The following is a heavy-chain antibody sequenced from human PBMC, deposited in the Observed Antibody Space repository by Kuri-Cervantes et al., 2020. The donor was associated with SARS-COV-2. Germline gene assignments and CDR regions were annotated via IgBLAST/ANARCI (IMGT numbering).Heavy chain of an antibody. V-gene: IGHV4-30-4*01. CDR3: ARRRRGYLNTYYFDY. Sequence: SETLSLTCTVSGGSIRSGDYYWSWIRQPPGKGLEWIGYIYYSGSTYYNPSLKSRVTISVDTSMNQFSLKLSSVTAADTAVYFFARRRRGYLNTYYFDYWGQGTLVTVSS. D-gene: IGHD5-12*01. J-gene: IGHJ4*02. CDR2: IYYSGST. CDR1: GGSIRSGDYY.